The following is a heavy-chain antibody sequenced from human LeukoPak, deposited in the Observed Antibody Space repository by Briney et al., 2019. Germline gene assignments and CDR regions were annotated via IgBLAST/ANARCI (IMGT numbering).Heavy chain of an antibody. D-gene: IGHD3-22*01. J-gene: IGHJ3*02. CDR1: ENIFTSHW. V-gene: IGHV5-51*01. Sequence: GASLQISCKCSENIFTSHWIGWVRQLPGKGLEWMGIIYRGDSDSRYSPSFQGQVTISADRSTSTAYLQWSSLKASDTAMYYCARLSHYYDSSVGIWGQGTMVTVSS. CDR2: IYRGDSDS. CDR3: ARLSHYYDSSVGI.